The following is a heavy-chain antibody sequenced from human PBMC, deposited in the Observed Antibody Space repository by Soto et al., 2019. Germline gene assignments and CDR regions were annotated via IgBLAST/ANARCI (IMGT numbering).Heavy chain of an antibody. CDR2: ISSNGGST. Sequence: PGGSLRLSCSASVFTFSSYAMHWVRQAPGKGLEYVSAISSNGGSTYYADSVKGRFTISRDNSKNTLYLQMSSLRAEDTAVYYCATLSSHGYSSGWPRYWGQGTLVTVSS. CDR3: ATLSSHGYSSGWPRY. J-gene: IGHJ4*02. CDR1: VFTFSSYA. V-gene: IGHV3-64D*06. D-gene: IGHD6-19*01.